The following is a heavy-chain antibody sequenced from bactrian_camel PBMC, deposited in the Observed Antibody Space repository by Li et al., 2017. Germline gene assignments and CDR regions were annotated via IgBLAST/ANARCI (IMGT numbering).Heavy chain of an antibody. D-gene: IGHD5*01. CDR1: RPQPQDTASLYTFDSA. Sequence: HVQLVESGGGSVQAGGSLRLSCEASRPQPQDTASLYTFDSACMGWFRQAPGKEREGGAAIYAADGTTYYADSVKGRFTISQDNAKNTVFLQMNSLEPEDTAIYYCAATAPSSQGGTCLLRSLPDFGFRGQGTQVTVS. J-gene: IGHJ6*01. CDR3: AATAPSSQGGTCLLRSLPDFGF. CDR2: IYAADGTT. V-gene: IGHV3S54*01.